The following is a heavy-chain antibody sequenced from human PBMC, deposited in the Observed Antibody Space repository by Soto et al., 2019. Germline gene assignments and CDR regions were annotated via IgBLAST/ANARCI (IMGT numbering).Heavy chain of an antibody. CDR3: ARYHPANGRQYGMDV. CDR1: GGSISSGGYY. Sequence: SDTLSHAGTVSGGSISSGGYYWSWILQHPGKGLELIGYIYYIGSAYYNPSLKSRVTISVDTSKNQLSLKLSSLTAADTPVYYCARYHPANGRQYGMDVWGQGTTVTVSS. V-gene: IGHV4-31*03. J-gene: IGHJ6*02. CDR2: IYYIGSA.